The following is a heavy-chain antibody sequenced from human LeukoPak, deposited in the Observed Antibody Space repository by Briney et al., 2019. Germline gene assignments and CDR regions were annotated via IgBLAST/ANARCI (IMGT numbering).Heavy chain of an antibody. Sequence: PSETLSLTCTVSGDSISGSSYDWGWIRQSPEKGLEWIGIIYYSGTTDYNPSLKSRVTISVDTSKNQFSLRLKSVTAADTAVYYCARSSASSMRTMDVWGQGTTVTVSS. CDR1: GDSISGSSYD. D-gene: IGHD2/OR15-2a*01. V-gene: IGHV4-39*01. CDR3: ARSSASSMRTMDV. CDR2: IYYSGTT. J-gene: IGHJ6*02.